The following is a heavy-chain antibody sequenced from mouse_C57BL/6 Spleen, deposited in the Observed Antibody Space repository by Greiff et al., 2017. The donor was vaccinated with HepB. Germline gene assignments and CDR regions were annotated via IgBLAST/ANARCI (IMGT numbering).Heavy chain of an antibody. CDR3: TRGGHYSNYGTWFAY. CDR2: ISSGGDYI. D-gene: IGHD2-5*01. V-gene: IGHV5-9-1*02. CDR1: GFTFSSYA. J-gene: IGHJ3*01. Sequence: EVQLVESGEGLVKPGGSLKLSCAASGFTFSSYAMSWVRQTPEKRLEWVAYISSGGDYIYYADTVKGRFTISRDNARNTLYLQMSSLKSEDTAMYYCTRGGHYSNYGTWFAYWGQGTLVTVSA.